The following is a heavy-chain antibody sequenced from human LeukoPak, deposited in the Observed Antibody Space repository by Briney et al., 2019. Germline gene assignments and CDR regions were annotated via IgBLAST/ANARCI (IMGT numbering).Heavy chain of an antibody. J-gene: IGHJ4*02. CDR3: AKAWYSPFDY. V-gene: IGHV3-23*01. Sequence: GGSLRLSCAASGFTFSRSAMSWVRQAPGKGLEWVSTISGSGAGTYYADSVKGRFTISRDNSKNTLSLQMNSLRAEDTAVYYCAKAWYSPFDYWGQGTLVTVSS. D-gene: IGHD6-13*01. CDR1: GFTFSRSA. CDR2: ISGSGAGT.